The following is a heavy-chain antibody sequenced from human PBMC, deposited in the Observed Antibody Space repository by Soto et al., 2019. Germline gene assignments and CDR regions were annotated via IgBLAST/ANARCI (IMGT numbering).Heavy chain of an antibody. Sequence: QVQLVQSGAEVKKPGSSVKVSCKTSRDTFNKYAFNWVRQAPGQGLEWMGWIIPIFSSRNYAEKFQGRVTITADDSTSAAYMELRSLRFEDTAVFYGARGATCLGVWGQGTTVTVSS. CDR1: RDTFNKYA. CDR3: ARGATCLGV. CDR2: IIPIFSSR. V-gene: IGHV1-69*01. J-gene: IGHJ6*02.